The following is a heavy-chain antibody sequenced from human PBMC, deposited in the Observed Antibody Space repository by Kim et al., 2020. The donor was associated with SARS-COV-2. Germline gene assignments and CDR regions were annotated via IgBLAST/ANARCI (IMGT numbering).Heavy chain of an antibody. Sequence: SRYDADTVKGRFTIAGDNSKSTLYRLMNSLRAEDTAVYYCAKGIPYYFGYWGQGTLVTVSS. CDR3: AKGIPYYFGY. J-gene: IGHJ4*02. CDR2: SR. V-gene: IGHV3-23*01.